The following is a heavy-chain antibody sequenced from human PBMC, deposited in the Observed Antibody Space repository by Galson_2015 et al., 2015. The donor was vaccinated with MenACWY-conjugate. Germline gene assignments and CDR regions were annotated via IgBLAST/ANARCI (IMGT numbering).Heavy chain of an antibody. J-gene: IGHJ3*02. CDR3: AKGMGTTAKYAFDI. V-gene: IGHV3-23*01. CDR1: GFTFSSYA. D-gene: IGHD7-27*01. Sequence: SLRLSCAASGFTFSSYAMSWVRQAPGKGLEWVSGISGSVTSTSYADSVKGRFTISRDNSKNTLYLQMNSLRAEDTAVYYCAKGMGTTAKYAFDIWGQGTMVTVS. CDR2: ISGSVTST.